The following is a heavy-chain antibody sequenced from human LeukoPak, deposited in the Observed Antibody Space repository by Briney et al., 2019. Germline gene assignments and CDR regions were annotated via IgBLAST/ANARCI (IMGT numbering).Heavy chain of an antibody. CDR1: GGSKRRYY. J-gene: IGHJ3*02. V-gene: IGHV4-59*08. CDR3: ARYGNIVVVPAAIGRDAFYI. Sequence: SDTVSLICTVWGGSKRRYYWICLPEPRGKGVVWIGYLYYSGSTNYNPSLKSRVTISVDTSKNQFSLKLSSVTAADTAVYYCARYGNIVVVPAAIGRDAFYIWGQGTMVTVSS. D-gene: IGHD2-2*01. CDR2: LYYSGST.